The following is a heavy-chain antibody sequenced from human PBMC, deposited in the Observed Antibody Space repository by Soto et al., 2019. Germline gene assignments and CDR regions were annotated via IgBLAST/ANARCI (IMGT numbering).Heavy chain of an antibody. CDR1: GFTFSSYG. CDR2: MWYDGSKK. D-gene: IGHD3-3*01. Sequence: QVQLVESGGGVVQPGRSLRLSCAASGFTFSSYGMHRGRQAPGKGLGWVAVMWYDGSKKYYAGSVKGRFTISRDNSKNAEHLQMNSLRAEDTAVYYCAGDVSDFWRGDSVSYVFDLWGQGTMVTVSS. V-gene: IGHV3-33*01. CDR3: AGDVSDFWRGDSVSYVFDL. J-gene: IGHJ3*01.